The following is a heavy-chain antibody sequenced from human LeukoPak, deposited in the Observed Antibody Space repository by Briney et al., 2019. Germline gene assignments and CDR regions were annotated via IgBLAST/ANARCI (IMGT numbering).Heavy chain of an antibody. Sequence: SETLSLTCTVSGGSISSGGYNWSWIRQHPGKGLEWIGYIYYSGSTYYNPSPRSRVTMSVDTSKNQFSLKLNSVTAADTAVYYCAREGGTRAYYYYGVDVWGQGTTVTVSS. J-gene: IGHJ6*02. CDR2: IYYSGST. CDR3: AREGGTRAYYYYGVDV. V-gene: IGHV4-31*03. D-gene: IGHD6-25*01. CDR1: GGSISSGGYN.